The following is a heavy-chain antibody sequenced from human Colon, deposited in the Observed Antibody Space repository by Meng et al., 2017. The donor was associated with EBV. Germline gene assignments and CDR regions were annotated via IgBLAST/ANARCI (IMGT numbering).Heavy chain of an antibody. D-gene: IGHD2-2*01. CDR2: IYHSGST. J-gene: IGHJ4*02. V-gene: IGHV4-4*02. Sequence: GPLRVAGPGTVKPSATSSLAGAVARGSISSSDWWSWVRQPPGKGLEWIGEIYHSGSTNYNPSLKSRVTISVDKSKNQFSLKLSSVTAADTAVYYCASGRKYCSSTSCYGQFDYWGQGTLVTVSS. CDR3: ASGRKYCSSTSCYGQFDY. CDR1: RGSISSSDW.